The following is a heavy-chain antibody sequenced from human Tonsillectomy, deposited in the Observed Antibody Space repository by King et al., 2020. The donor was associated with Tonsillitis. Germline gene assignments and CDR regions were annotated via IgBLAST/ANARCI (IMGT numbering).Heavy chain of an antibody. Sequence: VQLVESGGGLVQPGGSLRLSCAASGFTFSSYAMSWVRQAPGKGLEWVSAISGSGGSTYYADSVKGRFTISRDNSKSTLYLQMNSLRAEDTAVYYCRLSGRGGPTPLDYWGQGTLVTVSS. D-gene: IGHD1-26*01. CDR1: GFTFSSYA. CDR3: RLSGRGGPTPLDY. J-gene: IGHJ4*02. CDR2: ISGSGGST. V-gene: IGHV3-23*04.